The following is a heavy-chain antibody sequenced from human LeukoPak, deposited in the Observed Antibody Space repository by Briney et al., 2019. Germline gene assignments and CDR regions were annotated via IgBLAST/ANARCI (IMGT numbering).Heavy chain of an antibody. CDR2: ISGSGGFT. J-gene: IGHJ4*02. V-gene: IGHV3-23*01. D-gene: IGHD1-26*01. CDR3: AREDSGNYYFDF. CDR1: GFTFSSFA. Sequence: GGSLRLSCAASGFTFSSFAMSSVRQAPGKGLEWVSAISGSGGFTYYADSVKGRFTISRDNSKNTLFLQMNSLRAEDTAVYYCAREDSGNYYFDFWGQGTLVTVSS.